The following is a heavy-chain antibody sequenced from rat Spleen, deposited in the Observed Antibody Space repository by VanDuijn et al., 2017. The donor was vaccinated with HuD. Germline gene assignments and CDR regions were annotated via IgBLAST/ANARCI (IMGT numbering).Heavy chain of an antibody. J-gene: IGHJ2*01. V-gene: IGHV2S61*01. CDR2: IWGNGNT. D-gene: IGHD1-7*01. CDR3: ARLDY. Sequence: QVQLRESGPGLVQPSQTLSLSCTVSGNSLSSNGISWVRQPPGKGLEWMGVIWGNGNTNYNSALKSRLSISRDTSKSQVFLKMNKLQTEDTAMYFCARLDYWGQGVMVTVSS. CDR1: GNSLSSNG.